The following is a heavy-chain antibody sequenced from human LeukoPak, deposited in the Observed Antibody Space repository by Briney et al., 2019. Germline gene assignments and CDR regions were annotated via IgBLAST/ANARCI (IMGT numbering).Heavy chain of an antibody. D-gene: IGHD1-26*01. CDR3: ARGVGALGLVVY. CDR1: GFTFSSYW. Sequence: QPGGSLTLSCAASGFTFSSYWMHWVRQAAGKGLVWVSRINSDGSSTSYADSVRGRFTISRDNDKNKVYLQIKILRADDAAVYYCARGVGALGLVVYWRQGTLVTVSS. J-gene: IGHJ4*02. CDR2: INSDGSST. V-gene: IGHV3-74*01.